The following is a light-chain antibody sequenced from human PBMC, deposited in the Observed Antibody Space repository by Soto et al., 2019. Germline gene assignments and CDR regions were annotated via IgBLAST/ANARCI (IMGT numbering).Light chain of an antibody. J-gene: IGLJ2*01. Sequence: QPVLTQSSSSSASLGSSVKLTCTLSSGHSTYIIAWHQQQPGKAPRYLMTLEGSGSYNKGSGIPDRFSGSSSGADRYLTISNLQFEDEADYYCETWDTNVVVFGGGTKLTVL. CDR3: ETWDTNVVV. CDR2: LEGSGSY. V-gene: IGLV4-60*02. CDR1: SGHSTYI.